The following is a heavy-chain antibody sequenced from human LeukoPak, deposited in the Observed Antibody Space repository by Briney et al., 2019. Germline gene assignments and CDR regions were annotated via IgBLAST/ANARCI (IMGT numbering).Heavy chain of an antibody. CDR3: ARGAYCSSTSCYTSPDQSNNWFDP. CDR1: GGSFSGYY. CDR2: INHSGST. V-gene: IGHV4-34*01. D-gene: IGHD2-2*02. J-gene: IGHJ5*02. Sequence: SETLSLTCAVYGGSFSGYYWSWIRQPPGKGLEWIGEINHSGSTNYNPSLKSRVTISVDTSKNQFSLKLGSVTAADTAVYYCARGAYCSSTSCYTSPDQSNNWFDPWGQGTLVTVSS.